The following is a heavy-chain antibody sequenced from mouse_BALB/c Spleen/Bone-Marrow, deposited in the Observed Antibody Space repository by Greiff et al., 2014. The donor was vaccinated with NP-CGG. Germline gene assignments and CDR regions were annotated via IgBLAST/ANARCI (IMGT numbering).Heavy chain of an antibody. D-gene: IGHD1-2*01. CDR1: GFSLTSYG. V-gene: IGHV2-9*02. J-gene: IGHJ4*01. CDR3: SRITTATGAMDY. CDR2: IWADGST. Sequence: VKLMESGPGLVAPSQSLSITCTVSGFSLTSYGVHWVRQPPGKGLERLGVIWADGSTNYNSALMSRLSISKDNSKSQVFLKMNSLQTDDTAMYYCSRITTATGAMDYWGQGTSVTVSS.